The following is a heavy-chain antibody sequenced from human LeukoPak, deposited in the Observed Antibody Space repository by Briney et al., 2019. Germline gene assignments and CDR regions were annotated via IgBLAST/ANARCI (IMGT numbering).Heavy chain of an antibody. V-gene: IGHV1-46*01. D-gene: IGHD2-2*01. Sequence: ASVKVSCKASGYTFTSYHMHWVRQAPGQGLEWMGIINPSGGSTSYAQKFQGRVTMTRDTSTSTVYMELSSLRSEDTAVYYCARGWGLVVGHYYGMDVWGQGTTVTVSS. J-gene: IGHJ6*02. CDR3: ARGWGLVVGHYYGMDV. CDR1: GYTFTSYH. CDR2: INPSGGST.